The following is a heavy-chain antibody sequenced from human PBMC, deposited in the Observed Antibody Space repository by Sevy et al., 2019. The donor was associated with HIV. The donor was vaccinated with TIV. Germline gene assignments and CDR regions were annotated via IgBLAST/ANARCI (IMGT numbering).Heavy chain of an antibody. J-gene: IGHJ4*02. CDR1: GFTFSDYW. D-gene: IGHD1-26*01. Sequence: GESLKISCATSGFTFSDYWMTWVRQAPGKGLEWVAFMKHDGSEKSYVDSVKGRFTISRDNAKKSLELQMNSLRVEDTAVYYCVRAGVGACFDYWGQGTLVTVSS. V-gene: IGHV3-7*03. CDR2: MKHDGSEK. CDR3: VRAGVGACFDY.